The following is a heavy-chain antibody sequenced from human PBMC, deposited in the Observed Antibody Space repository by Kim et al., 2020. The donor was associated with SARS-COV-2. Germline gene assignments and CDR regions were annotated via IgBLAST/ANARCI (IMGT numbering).Heavy chain of an antibody. CDR1: GYTFTRYT. CDR3: ARDRGTGGFYYMDV. D-gene: IGHD1-1*01. V-gene: IGHV1-3*01. CDR2: INADNGNR. J-gene: IGHJ6*03. Sequence: SVKVSCKASGYTFTRYTIHWVRQAPGQRLEWMGWINADNGNRKYSQNFQGRVTITRDTLASASYMDLSSLRSEDTAVYYCARDRGTGGFYYMDVWGEGT.